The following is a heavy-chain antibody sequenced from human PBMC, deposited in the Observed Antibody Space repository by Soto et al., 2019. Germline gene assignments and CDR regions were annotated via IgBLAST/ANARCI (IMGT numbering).Heavy chain of an antibody. CDR1: EFTFDKYY. V-gene: IGHV3-7*01. CDR3: AGANWNYYYGFDV. CDR2: IKPDGSEQ. D-gene: IGHD1-20*01. Sequence: GGSLRLSCAASEFTFDKYYMTWVRQAPGKGPEWVANIKPDGSEQYYVDSVKGRFTISRDNANNSLYLQMNSPSAEDTAVYFCAGANWNYYYGFDVWGQGTTVTVS. J-gene: IGHJ6*02.